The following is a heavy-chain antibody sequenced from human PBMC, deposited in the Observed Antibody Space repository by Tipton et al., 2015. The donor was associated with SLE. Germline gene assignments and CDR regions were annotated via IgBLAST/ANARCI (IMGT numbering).Heavy chain of an antibody. CDR2: ISSSSSYI. CDR1: GFTFSSYS. D-gene: IGHD6-13*01. J-gene: IGHJ4*02. Sequence: SLRLSCAASGFTFSSYSMNWVRQAPGKGLEWVSSISSSSSYIYYADSVKGRFTISRDNAKNSLYLQMNSLRAEDTAVYYCARVLYSSSWYLDYWGQGTLVTVSS. V-gene: IGHV3-21*01. CDR3: ARVLYSSSWYLDY.